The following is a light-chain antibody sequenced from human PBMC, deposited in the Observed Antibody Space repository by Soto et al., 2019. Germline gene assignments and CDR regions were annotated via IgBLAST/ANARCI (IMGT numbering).Light chain of an antibody. CDR3: CSFAGGYTFYV. Sequence: QSALTQPPSASGSLGQSVTISCTGTGSDVCGYYYVSWYPQHPGKPPPLMNYVVSKRPSRVPGCFSVPNSGTTAFLTVTGFQAEDEAVYFCCSFAGGYTFYVFEAGTRFTVL. V-gene: IGLV2-8*01. J-gene: IGLJ1*01. CDR2: VVS. CDR1: GSDVCGYYY.